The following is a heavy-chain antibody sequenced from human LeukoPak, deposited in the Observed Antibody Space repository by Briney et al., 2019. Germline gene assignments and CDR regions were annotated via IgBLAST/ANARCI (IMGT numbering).Heavy chain of an antibody. Sequence: GGSLRLSCAASGFTFSSYHMTWVRQAPGKGLEWVSYISIFSSTLYYAESVRGRFTIARDDAKNSVYLQMNSLRGEDTAVYYCARTHERELDYWGKGTLVTVSS. D-gene: IGHD1-26*01. CDR1: GFTFSSYH. V-gene: IGHV3-48*01. CDR2: ISIFSSTL. J-gene: IGHJ4*02. CDR3: ARTHERELDY.